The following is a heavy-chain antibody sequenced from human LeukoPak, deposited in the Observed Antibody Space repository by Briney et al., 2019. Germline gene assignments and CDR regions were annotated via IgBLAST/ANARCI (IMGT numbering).Heavy chain of an antibody. CDR1: GGTFSSYA. CDR2: IIPIFGTA. J-gene: IGHJ6*02. CDR3: ARDLGIAYCSGGSCYSYYGMDV. Sequence: GASVKVSCKASGGTFSSYAISWVRQAPGQGLEWMGGIIPIFGTANYAQKFQGRVTITADESTSTAYMELSSLRSEDTAVYYCARDLGIAYCSGGSCYSYYGMDVWGQGTTVTVSS. V-gene: IGHV1-69*13. D-gene: IGHD2-15*01.